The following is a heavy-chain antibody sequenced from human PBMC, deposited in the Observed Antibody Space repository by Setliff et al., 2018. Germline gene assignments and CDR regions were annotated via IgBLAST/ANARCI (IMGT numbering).Heavy chain of an antibody. CDR2: ISPYSGNT. V-gene: IGHV1-18*01. CDR3: ARSPPTVVVTAIQAIFDY. CDR1: GFGFTTFG. D-gene: IGHD2-21*02. J-gene: IGHJ4*02. Sequence: ASVKVSCKTSGFGFTTFGFSWVRQAPGQGLEWLGSISPYSGNTNYPQWLQDRVTMTTDTSTSTAYMELRSLRSDDTAVYYCARSPPTVVVTAIQAIFDYWGQGTLVTVSS.